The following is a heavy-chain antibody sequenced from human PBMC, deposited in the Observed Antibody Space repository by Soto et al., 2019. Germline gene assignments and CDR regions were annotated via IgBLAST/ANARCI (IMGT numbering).Heavy chain of an antibody. Sequence: GGSLRLSCAASGFTFDDYAMHWVRQAPGKGLEWVSGISWNSGSIGYADSVKGRFTISRDNAKNSLYLQMNSLRAEDTALYYCAKDLYSSSWYSPTPPPLFDYWGQGTLVTVSS. CDR1: GFTFDDYA. V-gene: IGHV3-9*01. CDR2: ISWNSGSI. CDR3: AKDLYSSSWYSPTPPPLFDY. J-gene: IGHJ4*02. D-gene: IGHD6-13*01.